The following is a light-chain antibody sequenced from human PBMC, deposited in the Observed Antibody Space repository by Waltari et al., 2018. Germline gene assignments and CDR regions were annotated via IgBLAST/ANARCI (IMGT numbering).Light chain of an antibody. J-gene: IGKJ3*01. CDR3: QHYSNYPFT. Sequence: DIQMSQCQSSLSASVGDRVSIPCRASQGINVYLAWFQQKSGRAPKSLIKGASSLQSGVPSRFSGSGSGTDFTLTISSLQPEDSGTYYCQHYSNYPFTFGPGTKVDIK. V-gene: IGKV1-16*01. CDR1: QGINVY. CDR2: GAS.